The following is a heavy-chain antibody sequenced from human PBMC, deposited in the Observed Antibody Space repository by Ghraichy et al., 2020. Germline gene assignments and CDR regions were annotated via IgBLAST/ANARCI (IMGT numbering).Heavy chain of an antibody. CDR3: ARVWILVGGYYYYYYGMDV. CDR1: GGSFSGYY. CDR2: INHSGST. V-gene: IGHV4-34*01. D-gene: IGHD1-26*01. J-gene: IGHJ6*02. Sequence: SETLSLTCAVYGGSFSGYYWSWIRQPPGKGLEWIGEINHSGSTNYNPSLKSRVTISVDTSKNQFSLKLSSVTAADTAVYYCARVWILVGGYYYYYYGMDVWGQGTTVTVSS.